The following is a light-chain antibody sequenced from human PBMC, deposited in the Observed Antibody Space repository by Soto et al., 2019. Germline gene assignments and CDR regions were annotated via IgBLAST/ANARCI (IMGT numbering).Light chain of an antibody. CDR3: QNYNGYSWT. J-gene: IGKJ1*01. CDR2: DAS. CDR1: QSVSTW. V-gene: IGKV1-5*01. Sequence: DIQMYQYPSTLSASVGDRVTITCRASQSVSTWLAWYQQKPGNAPTLLIYDASSLESGVPSRFSGSGSGTEFTLTISSLQPDDFATYYCQNYNGYSWTFGLGTKVDSK.